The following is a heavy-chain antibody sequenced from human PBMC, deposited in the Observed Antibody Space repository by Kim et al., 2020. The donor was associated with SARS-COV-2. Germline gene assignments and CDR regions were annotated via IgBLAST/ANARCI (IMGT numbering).Heavy chain of an antibody. Sequence: ASVKVSCKASGYTFTSYYMHWVRQAPGQGLEWMGIINPSGGSTSYAQKFQGRVTMTRDTSTSTVYMELSSLRSEDTAVYYCPRGGVVTYYYDSSIKRYAFDIWGQGTMVTVSS. CDR2: INPSGGST. V-gene: IGHV1-46*01. CDR3: PRGGVVTYYYDSSIKRYAFDI. J-gene: IGHJ3*02. D-gene: IGHD3-22*01. CDR1: GYTFTSYY.